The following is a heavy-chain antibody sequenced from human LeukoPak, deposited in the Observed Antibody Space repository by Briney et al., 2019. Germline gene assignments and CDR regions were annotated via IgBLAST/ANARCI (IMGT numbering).Heavy chain of an antibody. CDR3: ARDWDYDILTGYYYY. CDR1: GFTFSSYG. Sequence: GGSLRLSCAASGFTFSSYGMHWVRQAPGKGLEWVAVIWYDGSNKYYADSVKGRFTISRDNSKNTLYLQMNSLRAEDTAVYYCARDWDYDILTGYYYYWGQGTLVTVSS. V-gene: IGHV3-30*19. D-gene: IGHD3-9*01. J-gene: IGHJ4*02. CDR2: IWYDGSNK.